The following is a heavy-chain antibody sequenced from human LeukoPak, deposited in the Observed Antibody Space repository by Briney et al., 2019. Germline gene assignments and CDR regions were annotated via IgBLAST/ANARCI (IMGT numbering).Heavy chain of an antibody. V-gene: IGHV3-7*01. CDR1: GFIFSNFW. J-gene: IGHJ4*02. D-gene: IGHD5-18*01. CDR2: IREDGSEA. Sequence: GGSLRLSCEASGFIFSNFWMSWVRQGPGKGLEWVANIREDGSEAYYVDFAKGRFTISRDNDKNSLHLQMNSLRVEDTAVYYCARVLYFRENSYAGPFDQWGQGTLVTVSS. CDR3: ARVLYFRENSYAGPFDQ.